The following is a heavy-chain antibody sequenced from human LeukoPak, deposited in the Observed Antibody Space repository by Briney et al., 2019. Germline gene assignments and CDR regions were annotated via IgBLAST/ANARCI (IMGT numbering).Heavy chain of an antibody. J-gene: IGHJ4*02. CDR1: GYTFTDYY. D-gene: IGHD2-2*01. Sequence: ASVTVSYKASGYTFTDYYIHWVRQAPGQGLEWMGWIKHSSGDTRYAQKFQGRVTMTRDTSINTAYMEMSRLTSDDTATYSCARRYCSSISCYSDYWGQGTLVTVSS. V-gene: IGHV1-2*02. CDR2: IKHSSGDT. CDR3: ARRYCSSISCYSDY.